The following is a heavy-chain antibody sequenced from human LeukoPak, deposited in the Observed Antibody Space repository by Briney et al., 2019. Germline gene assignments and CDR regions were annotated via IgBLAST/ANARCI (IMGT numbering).Heavy chain of an antibody. CDR1: GGTFSSYA. J-gene: IGHJ6*02. D-gene: IGHD2-8*02. CDR2: IIPIFGTA. CDR3: ARSPKMRWCMLFDYYYYGVDV. V-gene: IGHV1-69*13. Sequence: GASVTVSFTASGGTFSSYAISWVRQAPGQGLEWMGGIIPIFGTANYAQKFQGRVTITADESTSTVYMELSSLRSEDTAVYYCARSPKMRWCMLFDYYYYGVDVWGQGTTVTVSS.